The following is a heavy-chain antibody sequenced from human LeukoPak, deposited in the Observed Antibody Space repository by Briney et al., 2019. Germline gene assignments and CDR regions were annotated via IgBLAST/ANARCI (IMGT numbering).Heavy chain of an antibody. D-gene: IGHD3-9*01. CDR2: ISWNSGSI. CDR3: AKDTTYDILTGYFDY. J-gene: IGHJ4*02. CDR1: GFTLDDYA. Sequence: GGSLRLSCAASGFTLDDYAMHWVRQAPGKGLEWVSGISWNSGSIGYADSVKGRFTISRDNAKNSLYLQMNSLRAEDTALYYCAKDTTYDILTGYFDYWGQGTLVTVSS. V-gene: IGHV3-9*01.